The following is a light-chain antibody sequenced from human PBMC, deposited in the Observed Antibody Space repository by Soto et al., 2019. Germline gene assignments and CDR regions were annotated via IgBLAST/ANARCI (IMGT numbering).Light chain of an antibody. Sequence: IVLTQSPGILSLSPGERAILSCRASQTVDMDYVAWYQQKGGQVPRLLISGASTRASGVPDRFSGSGSGANFTLTITRLQPEDFAAYYCQQYGSSPFNFGPGTKVDFK. CDR1: QTVDMDY. CDR3: QQYGSSPFN. CDR2: GAS. J-gene: IGKJ3*01. V-gene: IGKV3-20*01.